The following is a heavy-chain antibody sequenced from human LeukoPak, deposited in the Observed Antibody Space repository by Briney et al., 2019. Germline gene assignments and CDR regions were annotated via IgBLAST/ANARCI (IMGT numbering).Heavy chain of an antibody. V-gene: IGHV4-61*02. CDR3: ARSGYGDHFDI. D-gene: IGHD4-17*01. Sequence: NPSQTLSLTCTVSGGSISSGSYFWSWIRQPAGKGLEWIGRIYTSGSTNYSPSLKSRVTISVDTSRNQFSLNLTSVTAADTAMYYCARSGYGDHFDIWGQGTMVTVSS. CDR2: IYTSGST. CDR1: GGSISSGSYF. J-gene: IGHJ3*02.